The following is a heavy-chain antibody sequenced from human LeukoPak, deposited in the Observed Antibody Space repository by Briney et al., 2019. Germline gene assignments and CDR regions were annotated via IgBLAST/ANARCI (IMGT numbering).Heavy chain of an antibody. CDR3: ARVAVSGPTGWFDS. Sequence: GGSLRLSCAGSGFGLKSYSLTWVRQAPGKGLEWVSSISSTSAYIHYADSVKGRFTISRDNVDNVVYLEMNSLGAEDTATYYCARVAVSGPTGWFDSWGQGTLVIVSS. CDR1: GFGLKSYS. CDR2: ISSTSAYI. V-gene: IGHV3-21*01. D-gene: IGHD2-8*02. J-gene: IGHJ5*01.